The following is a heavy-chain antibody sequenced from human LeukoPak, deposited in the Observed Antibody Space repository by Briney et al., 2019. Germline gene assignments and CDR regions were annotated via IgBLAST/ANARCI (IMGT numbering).Heavy chain of an antibody. J-gene: IGHJ5*02. CDR2: IYYSGSS. CDR3: ARYYGSGSYGNWFDP. D-gene: IGHD3-10*01. V-gene: IGHV4-39*01. Sequence: SETLSLTCTVSGGSISSGSYYWGWIRQPPGKGLEWIGSIYYSGSSYYNPSLKSRVTISVDTSKDQFSLKLSSVTAADTGVYYCARYYGSGSYGNWFDPWGQGTLVTVSS. CDR1: GGSISSGSYY.